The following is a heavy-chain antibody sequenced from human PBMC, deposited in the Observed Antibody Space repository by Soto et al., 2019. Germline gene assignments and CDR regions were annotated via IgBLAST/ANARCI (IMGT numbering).Heavy chain of an antibody. D-gene: IGHD3-9*01. CDR3: AREGSDILTGTPVRAFDI. CDR1: GGSIRSYY. V-gene: IGHV4-59*01. J-gene: IGHJ3*02. CDR2: IYYSGST. Sequence: SETLSLTCTVSGGSIRSYYWSWIRQPPGKGLEWIGYIYYSGSTNYNPSLKSRVTISVDTSKNQFSLKLSSVTAADTAVYYCAREGSDILTGTPVRAFDIWGQGKMVT.